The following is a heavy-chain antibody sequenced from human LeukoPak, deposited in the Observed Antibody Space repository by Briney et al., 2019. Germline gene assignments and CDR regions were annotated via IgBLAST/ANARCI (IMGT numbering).Heavy chain of an antibody. CDR3: ARSIAVAGKSDY. D-gene: IGHD6-19*01. CDR2: IKQDGSGK. V-gene: IGHV3-7*01. CDR1: GFTFSGYW. Sequence: GGSLRLSCAASGFTFSGYWLSWVRQAPGKGLEWVANIKQDGSGKYYVDSVKGRFTISRDNAKNSLYLQMNSLRAEDTAVYYCARSIAVAGKSDYWGQGTLVTVSS. J-gene: IGHJ4*02.